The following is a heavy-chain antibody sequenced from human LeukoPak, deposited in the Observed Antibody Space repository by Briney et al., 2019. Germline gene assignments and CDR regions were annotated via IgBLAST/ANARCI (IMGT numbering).Heavy chain of an antibody. Sequence: SETLSLTCTVSGGSISSYYWSWIRQPPGKGLEWIGYIYYSGSTNYNPSLKSRVTISVDTSKNQFSLKLSSVTAADTAVYYCARDINEYSNYYFDYWGQGTLVTVSS. CDR1: GGSISSYY. V-gene: IGHV4-59*01. CDR2: IYYSGST. D-gene: IGHD4-11*01. CDR3: ARDINEYSNYYFDY. J-gene: IGHJ4*02.